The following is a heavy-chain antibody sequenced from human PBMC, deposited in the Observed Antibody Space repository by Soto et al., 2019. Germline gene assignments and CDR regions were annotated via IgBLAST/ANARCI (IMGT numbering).Heavy chain of an antibody. CDR3: ARLEDEAEAGMNIPGKWFDP. J-gene: IGHJ5*02. Sequence: GESLKISCKGSGYSFTSYWIGWVRQMPGKGLEWMGIIYPGDSDTRYSPSFQGQVTISADKSISTAYLQWSSLKASDTAMYYCARLEDEAEAGMNIPGKWFDPWGQGTLVTVSS. CDR2: IYPGDSDT. D-gene: IGHD6-13*01. CDR1: GYSFTSYW. V-gene: IGHV5-51*01.